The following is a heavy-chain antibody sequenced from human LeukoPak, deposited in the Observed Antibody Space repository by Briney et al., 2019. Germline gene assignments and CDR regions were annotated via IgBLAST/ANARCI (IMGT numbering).Heavy chain of an antibody. V-gene: IGHV3-48*02. J-gene: IGHJ4*02. CDR1: GFTFGDYA. Sequence: PGRSLRLSCTASGFTFGDYAMSWFRQAPGKGLEWVSYISTSSRTIYYADSVKGRFTISRDDAKDSLFLQLNSLRDDDTAVYYCARDGVGAYSVDHWGQGTLVTVSS. CDR3: ARDGVGAYSVDH. D-gene: IGHD1-26*01. CDR2: ISTSSRTI.